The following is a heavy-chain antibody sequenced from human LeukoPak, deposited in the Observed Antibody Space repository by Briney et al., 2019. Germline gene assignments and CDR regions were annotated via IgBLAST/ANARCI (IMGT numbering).Heavy chain of an antibody. CDR3: AKDERWRRSDFHGGFDY. J-gene: IGHJ4*02. CDR1: GFTFSSYG. V-gene: IGHV3-30*18. D-gene: IGHD2-21*02. Sequence: GGSLRLSCAASGFTFSSYGIHWVRQAPGKGLEWVAFISYDGSTKYYADSVEGRFTISRDNSKNTLYVQMNSLRVEDTAVYYCAKDERWRRSDFHGGFDYWGQGALVTVSS. CDR2: ISYDGSTK.